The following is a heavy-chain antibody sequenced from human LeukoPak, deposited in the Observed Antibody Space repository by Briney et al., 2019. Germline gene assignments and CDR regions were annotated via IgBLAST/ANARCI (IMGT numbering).Heavy chain of an antibody. Sequence: SETLSLTCTVSGGSVSSYYWSWIRQTPEKGLEWIGYMSYSGRTDYGPSLKGRVTMSVDTSKNQFSLKMSYVTAADTGVYYCARGYCRDDICQVFPYWGQGPLVTVSS. CDR3: ARGYCRDDICQVFPY. V-gene: IGHV4-59*02. CDR1: GGSVSSYY. D-gene: IGHD2-21*02. CDR2: MSYSGRT. J-gene: IGHJ4*02.